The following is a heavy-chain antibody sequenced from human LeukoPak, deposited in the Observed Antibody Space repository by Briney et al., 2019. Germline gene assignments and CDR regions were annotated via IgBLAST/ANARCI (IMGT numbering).Heavy chain of an antibody. CDR2: IDATDSAT. J-gene: IGHJ4*02. Sequence: GESLKISCKGSGYSFTSYWISWVRRMPGKGLEWMGRIDATDSATVYSPAFQGHVTMSTDKSINTAYLQWSSLRASDTAMYYCARHALGGSGWYYFDYWGQGALVTVSS. D-gene: IGHD6-19*01. V-gene: IGHV5-10-1*01. CDR3: ARHALGGSGWYYFDY. CDR1: GYSFTSYW.